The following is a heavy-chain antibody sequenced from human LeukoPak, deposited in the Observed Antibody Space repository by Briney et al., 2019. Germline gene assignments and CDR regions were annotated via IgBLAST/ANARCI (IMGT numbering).Heavy chain of an antibody. Sequence: SETLSLTCTVSGGSISSYYWSWIRQPPGKGLEWIGYIYNSGSTKYNPSLKSRVTISVDTSKNQISLKLSSVTAADTAVYYCAGGARAGYNLEPFDIWGQGTLVTVSS. CDR1: GGSISSYY. V-gene: IGHV4-59*08. J-gene: IGHJ4*02. D-gene: IGHD5-24*01. CDR2: IYNSGST. CDR3: AGGARAGYNLEPFDI.